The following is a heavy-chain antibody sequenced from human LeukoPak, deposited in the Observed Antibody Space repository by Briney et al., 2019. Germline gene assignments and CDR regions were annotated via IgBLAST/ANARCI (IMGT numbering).Heavy chain of an antibody. D-gene: IGHD3-9*01. CDR2: IRTSAEGANYA. V-gene: IGHV3-48*02. CDR3: ASDQRYAFDY. Sequence: GGSLILSCATSGFSFTDYPMNWVRQAPGKGLEWVSNIRTSAEGANYAYYADSVKGRVTISRDDAKNTLYLHVNSLRDDDTAVYYCASDQRYAFDYWGQGILVTVSS. CDR1: GFSFTDYP. J-gene: IGHJ4*02.